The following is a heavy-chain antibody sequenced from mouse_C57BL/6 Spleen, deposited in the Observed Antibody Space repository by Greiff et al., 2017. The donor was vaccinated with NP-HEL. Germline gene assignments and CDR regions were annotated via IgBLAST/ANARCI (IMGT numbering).Heavy chain of an antibody. D-gene: IGHD1-1*01. CDR2: ISSGGSYT. Sequence: QLVESGGDLVKPGGSLKLSCAASGFTFSSYGMSWVRQTPDKRLEWVATISSGGSYTYYPDSVKGRFTISRDNAKNTLYLQMSSLKSEDTAMYYCARDYGSSYGDYWGQGTTLTVSS. J-gene: IGHJ2*01. V-gene: IGHV5-6*01. CDR1: GFTFSSYG. CDR3: ARDYGSSYGDY.